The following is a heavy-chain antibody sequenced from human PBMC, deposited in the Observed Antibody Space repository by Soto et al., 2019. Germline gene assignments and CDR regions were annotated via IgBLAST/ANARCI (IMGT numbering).Heavy chain of an antibody. CDR3: ARYSSSLDY. J-gene: IGHJ4*02. CDR1: GYTFTNYD. Sequence: QVQLVQSGAKVKKPGASVKVSCKASGYTFTNYDFTWVRQAPGQGLEWMGWISAYNGNTSYAQKLQGRVTMTTDTSTTTAYMELRTLRSDDTAVYYCARYSSSLDYWGQGTLVTVSS. V-gene: IGHV1-18*01. CDR2: ISAYNGNT. D-gene: IGHD6-6*01.